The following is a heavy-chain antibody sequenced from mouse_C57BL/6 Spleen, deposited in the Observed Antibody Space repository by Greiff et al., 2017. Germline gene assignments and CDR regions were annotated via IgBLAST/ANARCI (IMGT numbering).Heavy chain of an antibody. CDR2: ISDGGSYT. Sequence: VQLKEPGGGLVKPGGSLKLSCAASGFTFSSYAMSWVRQTPEKRLEWVATISDGGSYTYYPDNVKGRVTISRDNAKNNLYLQMSHLKAEDTAMYYCARDRDFYYNYDFAYWGQGTLVTVSA. CDR3: ARDRDFYYNYDFAY. D-gene: IGHD2-4*01. J-gene: IGHJ3*01. V-gene: IGHV5-4*01. CDR1: GFTFSSYA.